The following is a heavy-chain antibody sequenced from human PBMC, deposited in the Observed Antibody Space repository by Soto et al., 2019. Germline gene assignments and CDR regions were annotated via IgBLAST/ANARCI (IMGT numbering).Heavy chain of an antibody. D-gene: IGHD6-13*01. Sequence: SETLSLTCAVYGGSFSGYYWSWIRQPPGKGLEWIGEINHSGSTNYNPSLKSRVTISVDTSKNQFSLKLSSVTAADTAVYYCARGMKQQPYDYWGQGTLVTVSS. CDR1: GGSFSGYY. CDR3: ARGMKQQPYDY. CDR2: INHSGST. J-gene: IGHJ4*02. V-gene: IGHV4-34*01.